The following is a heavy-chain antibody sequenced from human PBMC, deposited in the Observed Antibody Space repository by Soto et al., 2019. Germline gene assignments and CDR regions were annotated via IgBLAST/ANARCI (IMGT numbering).Heavy chain of an antibody. J-gene: IGHJ4*02. CDR2: IIHSEST. V-gene: IGHV4-34*12. Sequence: SETLSLTCAVYGGSFSAYYWSWVRQPPGKGLEWIGEIIHSESTKYNPSLKSRVTLSIDTSKNQFSLRLSSVTAADSAIYYCARRGRYCSSRTSCYFYFDSWVQGTLVTVSS. CDR3: ARRGRYCSSRTSCYFYFDS. CDR1: GGSFSAYY. D-gene: IGHD2-2*01.